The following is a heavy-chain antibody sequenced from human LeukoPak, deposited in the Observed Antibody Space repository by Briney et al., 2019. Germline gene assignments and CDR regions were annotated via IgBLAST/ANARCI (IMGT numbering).Heavy chain of an antibody. CDR3: GKDQGNGDYYRNYYYMEL. V-gene: IGHV3-23*01. Sequence: GGSLRLSCVASEFTFSSYAVSWVRQAPGKGLEWVSFMSYNGGRVHYADSVKGRFTISRDKSRNTVYLQMNSLRAEDTAVYYCGKDQGNGDYYRNYYYMELWGKGTTVIVSS. CDR2: MSYNGGRV. D-gene: IGHD4-17*01. J-gene: IGHJ6*03. CDR1: EFTFSSYA.